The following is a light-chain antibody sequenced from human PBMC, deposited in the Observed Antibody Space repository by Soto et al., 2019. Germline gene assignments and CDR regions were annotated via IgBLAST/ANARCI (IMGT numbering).Light chain of an antibody. V-gene: IGKV1-9*01. CDR2: AAS. Sequence: DIQLTKSPSFLSASVGDRVTITCRASQGISSYLAWSQQKPGKAPKLLIYAASTLQSGVPSRFSGSGSGTEFTLTISTLHHEDFATYYCQQLNSYPRTFGQGTKVAIK. J-gene: IGKJ1*01. CDR1: QGISSY. CDR3: QQLNSYPRT.